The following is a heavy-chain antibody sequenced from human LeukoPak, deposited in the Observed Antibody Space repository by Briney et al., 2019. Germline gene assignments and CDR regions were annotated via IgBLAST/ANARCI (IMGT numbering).Heavy chain of an antibody. CDR1: GFTFSSYA. CDR3: AKPGSRGRGTVTMWYFDL. J-gene: IGHJ2*01. Sequence: PGGSLRLSCAASGFTFSSYAMSWVRQAPGKGLEWVSAISGSGGSTYYADSVKGRFTISRDNSKNTLYLQMNSLRAEDTAVYYCAKPGSRGRGTVTMWYFDLWGRGTLVTVSS. CDR2: ISGSGGST. D-gene: IGHD4-17*01. V-gene: IGHV3-23*01.